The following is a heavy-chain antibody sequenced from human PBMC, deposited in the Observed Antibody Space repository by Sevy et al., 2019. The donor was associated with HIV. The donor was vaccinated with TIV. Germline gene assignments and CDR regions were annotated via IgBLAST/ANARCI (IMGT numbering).Heavy chain of an antibody. J-gene: IGHJ4*02. D-gene: IGHD1-26*01. V-gene: IGHV3-30*18. CDR1: GFTFSSYG. CDR3: AKSQWDFVYWELLSFDY. Sequence: GGSLRLSCAASGFTFSSYGMHWVRQAPGKGLEWVAVISYDGSNKYYADSVKGRFTISRDNSKNTLYLQMNSLRAEDTAVYYCAKSQWDFVYWELLSFDYWGQGTLVTVSS. CDR2: ISYDGSNK.